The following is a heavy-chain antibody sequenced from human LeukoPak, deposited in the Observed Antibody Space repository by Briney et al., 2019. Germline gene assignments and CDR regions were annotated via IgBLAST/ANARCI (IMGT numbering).Heavy chain of an antibody. CDR1: GYTFTGYY. D-gene: IGHD1-26*01. Sequence: ASVKVSCKASGYTFTGYYMHWVRQAPGQGLEWMGWINPSSGGTNYAQKFQGRVTMTRDTSISTAYMELNRLRSDDTAVYYCARAGPGSHFDYWGQGTLVTVSS. CDR2: INPSSGGT. J-gene: IGHJ4*02. CDR3: ARAGPGSHFDY. V-gene: IGHV1-2*02.